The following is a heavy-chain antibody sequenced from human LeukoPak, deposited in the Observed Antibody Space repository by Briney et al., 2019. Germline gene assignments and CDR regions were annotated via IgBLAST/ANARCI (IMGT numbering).Heavy chain of an antibody. CDR3: TRDNDYYGSGSSNFDY. CDR2: IRSKAYGGTT. CDR1: GFTFCDYA. D-gene: IGHD3-10*01. J-gene: IGHJ4*02. V-gene: IGHV3-49*04. Sequence: GGSLRLSCTASGFTFCDYAMSWVRQAPGKGLEWVGFIRSKAYGGTTEYAASVKGRFTISRDDSKSIAYLQMNSLKTEDTAVYYCTRDNDYYGSGSSNFDYWGQGTLVTVSS.